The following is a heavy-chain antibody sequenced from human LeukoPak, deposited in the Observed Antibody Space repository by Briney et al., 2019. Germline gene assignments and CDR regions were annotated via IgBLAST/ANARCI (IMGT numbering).Heavy chain of an antibody. D-gene: IGHD3-3*01. V-gene: IGHV4-4*09. Sequence: SEPLSLTCTVSGGSISTYYWSWIRQPPGKGLEWIGYIYISGNTNYNPSLESRVTISLDTSKNHFSLNLSSVTAADTAVYYCAKHDTLFGAAHYYMDVWGKGTTVTVSS. J-gene: IGHJ6*03. CDR2: IYISGNT. CDR3: AKHDTLFGAAHYYMDV. CDR1: GGSISTYY.